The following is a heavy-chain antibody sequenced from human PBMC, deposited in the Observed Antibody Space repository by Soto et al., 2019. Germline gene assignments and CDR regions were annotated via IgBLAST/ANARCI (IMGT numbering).Heavy chain of an antibody. Sequence: PSETLSLTCAVSGGSISSGGYSWSWIRQPPGKGLEWIGYIYHSGSTYYNPSLKSRVTISVDRSKSQFSLKLSSVTAADTAVYYCAREALGGMDVWGQGTTVTVSS. J-gene: IGHJ6*02. CDR3: AREALGGMDV. V-gene: IGHV4-30-2*01. CDR2: IYHSGST. CDR1: GGSISSGGYS. D-gene: IGHD3-16*02.